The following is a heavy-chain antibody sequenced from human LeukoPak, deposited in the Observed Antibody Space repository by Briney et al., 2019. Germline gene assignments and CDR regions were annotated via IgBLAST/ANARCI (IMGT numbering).Heavy chain of an antibody. Sequence: KPGGSLRLSCAASGFTFSSYWMNWVRQAPGKGLEWVSGISGSGGSTYYADSVKGRFTISRDNSKNTLYLQMNSLRAEDTALYYCANRGCSSTSCSDAFDIWGQGTMVTVSS. J-gene: IGHJ3*02. V-gene: IGHV3-23*01. CDR3: ANRGCSSTSCSDAFDI. D-gene: IGHD2-2*01. CDR1: GFTFSSYW. CDR2: ISGSGGST.